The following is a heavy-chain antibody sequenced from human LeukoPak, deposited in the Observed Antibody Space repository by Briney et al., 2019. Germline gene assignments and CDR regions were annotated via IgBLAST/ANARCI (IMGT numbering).Heavy chain of an antibody. J-gene: IGHJ4*02. D-gene: IGHD6-19*01. CDR3: ASTEQWLAPLDY. CDR1: GYSFTSYW. CDR2: IDPSDSYT. Sequence: GEPLRISCKGSGYSFTSYWISWVRQMPGKGLEWMGRIDPSDSYTNYSPSFQGHVTISADKSISTAYLQWSSLKASDTAMYYCASTEQWLAPLDYWGQGTLVTVSS. V-gene: IGHV5-10-1*01.